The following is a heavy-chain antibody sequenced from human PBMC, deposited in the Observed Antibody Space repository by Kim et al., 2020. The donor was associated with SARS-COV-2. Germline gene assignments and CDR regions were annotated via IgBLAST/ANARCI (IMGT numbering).Heavy chain of an antibody. CDR2: ISYDGSNK. CDR3: AKDRIAVAGNEGYGMDV. CDR1: GFTFSSYG. D-gene: IGHD6-19*01. V-gene: IGHV3-30*18. J-gene: IGHJ6*02. Sequence: GESLRLSCAASGFTFSSYGMHWVRQAPGKGLEWVAVISYDGSNKYYADSVKGRFTISRDNSKNTLYLQMNSLRAEDTAVYYCAKDRIAVAGNEGYGMDVWGQGTTVAVSS.